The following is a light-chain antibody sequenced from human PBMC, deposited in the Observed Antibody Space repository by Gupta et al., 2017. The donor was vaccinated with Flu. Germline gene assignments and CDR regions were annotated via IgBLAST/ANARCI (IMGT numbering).Light chain of an antibody. CDR2: KLS. J-gene: IGKJ1*01. CDR3: RQGKHWPKT. V-gene: IGKV2-30*01. CDR1: HSLVFSDGNTY. Sequence: DVLMSQSPLSLSVGLGQSASISCRSSHSLVFSDGNTYLHWFQQKPGHSPRRLIYKLSKRDSAVPDTFSGSGSGTDFTLRIARVEAQDVGTSFCRQGKHWPKTFGQATKVQIK.